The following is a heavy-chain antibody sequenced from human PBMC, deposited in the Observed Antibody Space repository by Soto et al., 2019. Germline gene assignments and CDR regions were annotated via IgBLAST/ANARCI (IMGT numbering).Heavy chain of an antibody. D-gene: IGHD3-10*01. Sequence: SETLSLTCTVSGGSINSYFWSWIRQSPGKGLEWIGHIYYSGSTSYSPSLKSRVSISVDTSKNQFSLEVHSVTAADTAVYYCARAGTNMVQFDYWGQGTLVTV. CDR3: ARAGTNMVQFDY. V-gene: IGHV4-59*01. CDR2: IYYSGST. CDR1: GGSINSYF. J-gene: IGHJ4*02.